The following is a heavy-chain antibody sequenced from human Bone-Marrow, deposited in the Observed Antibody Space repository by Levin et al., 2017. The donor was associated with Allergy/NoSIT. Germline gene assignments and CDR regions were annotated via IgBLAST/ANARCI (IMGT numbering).Heavy chain of an antibody. CDR1: GFPFSSYW. D-gene: IGHD2-8*02. CDR2: INQGGSQE. V-gene: IGHV3-7*01. J-gene: IGHJ4*02. Sequence: AGGSLRLSCAASGFPFSSYWMTWVRQAPGKGLEWVANINQGGSQEFYVDSVKGRFTISRDDANNSVFLQMRSLRVDDTAVYYCCRGSGYWRYWGQGTLVSVST. CDR3: CRGSGYWRY.